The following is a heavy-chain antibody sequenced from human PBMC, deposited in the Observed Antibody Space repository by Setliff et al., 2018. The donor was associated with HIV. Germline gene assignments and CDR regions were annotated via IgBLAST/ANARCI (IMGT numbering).Heavy chain of an antibody. CDR2: INPSGGST. J-gene: IGHJ4*02. Sequence: GASVKVSCKASGYTLTSYYMHWVRQAPGQGLEWMGIINPSGGSTTYAQRFQDRVTMTRDTSTSTVYLELRSLRSDDTAVYYCASGCLIGGSGPCRNFEFWGQGTLVTVSS. D-gene: IGHD3-9*01. CDR3: ASGCLIGGSGPCRNFEF. V-gene: IGHV1-46*01. CDR1: GYTLTSYY.